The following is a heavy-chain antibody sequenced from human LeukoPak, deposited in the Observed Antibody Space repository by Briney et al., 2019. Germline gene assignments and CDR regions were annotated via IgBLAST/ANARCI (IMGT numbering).Heavy chain of an antibody. CDR2: INPNSGGT. D-gene: IGHD1-26*01. J-gene: IGHJ4*02. Sequence: ASVKVSCKASGYTFTSYGISWVRQAPGQGLEWMGRINPNSGGTNYAQKFQGRVTMTRDTSISTAYMELSRLRSDDTAVYYCAREGRRANDYWGQGTLVTVSS. CDR3: AREGRRANDY. CDR1: GYTFTSYG. V-gene: IGHV1-2*06.